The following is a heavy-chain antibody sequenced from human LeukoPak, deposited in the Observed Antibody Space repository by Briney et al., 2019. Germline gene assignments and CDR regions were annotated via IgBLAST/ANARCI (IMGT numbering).Heavy chain of an antibody. D-gene: IGHD4-17*01. V-gene: IGHV3-53*01. CDR3: AKVLSVTTLGY. CDR2: IYSGGST. CDR1: GFTVSSNY. Sequence: PGGSLRLSCAASGFTVSSNYMSWVRQAPGKGLEWVSVIYSGGSTYYADSVKGRFTISRDNSKNTLYLQMNSLRAEDTAVYYCAKVLSVTTLGYWGQGTLVTVSS. J-gene: IGHJ4*02.